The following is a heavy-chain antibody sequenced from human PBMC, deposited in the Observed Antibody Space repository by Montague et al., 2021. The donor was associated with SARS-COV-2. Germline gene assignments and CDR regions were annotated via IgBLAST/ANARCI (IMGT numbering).Heavy chain of an antibody. D-gene: IGHD3-22*01. CDR2: ITYDGIDK. J-gene: IGHJ2*01. CDR3: ARGPQEYRITMIVVDYWYFDL. CDR1: GFNFSNFA. Sequence: SLRLSCAASGFNFSNFAFHWVRQAPGKGLEWVAIITYDGIDKFYADSVKGRFTISRDNSKNTLYLRMNSLTPEDTAVYYCARGPQEYRITMIVVDYWYFDLWGRGTLVTVSS. V-gene: IGHV3-30*04.